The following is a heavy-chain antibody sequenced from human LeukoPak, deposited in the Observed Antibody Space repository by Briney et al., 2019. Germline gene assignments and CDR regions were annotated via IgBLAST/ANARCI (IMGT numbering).Heavy chain of an antibody. J-gene: IGHJ5*02. Sequence: SQTLSLTCTVSGGSISSGGYYWSWIRQHPGKGLEWIGRIYTSGSTNYNPSLKSRVTMSVDTSKNQFSLKLSSVTAADTAVYYCARDCRGSSSSGGDWFDPWGQGTLVTVSS. D-gene: IGHD6-6*01. V-gene: IGHV4-61*02. CDR2: IYTSGST. CDR3: ARDCRGSSSSGGDWFDP. CDR1: GGSISSGGYY.